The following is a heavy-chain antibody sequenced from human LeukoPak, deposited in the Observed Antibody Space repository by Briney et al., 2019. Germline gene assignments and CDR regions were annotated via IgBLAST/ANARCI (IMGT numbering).Heavy chain of an antibody. D-gene: IGHD4-23*01. CDR1: GFTFSSYA. J-gene: IGHJ4*02. V-gene: IGHV3-30-3*01. Sequence: GGSLRLSCAASGFTFSSYAMHWVRQAPGKGLEWVAVISYDGSNKYYADSVKGRFTISRDNSKNTLYLQMNSLRAEDTAIYYCARDAPGNSHTLDYWGQGTLVTVSS. CDR2: ISYDGSNK. CDR3: ARDAPGNSHTLDY.